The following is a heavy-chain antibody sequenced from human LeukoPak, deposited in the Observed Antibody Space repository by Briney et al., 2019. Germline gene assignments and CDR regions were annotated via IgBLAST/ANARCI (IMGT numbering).Heavy chain of an antibody. V-gene: IGHV3-23*01. Sequence: GGSLRLSCAASGFTFSSYGMSWVRQAPGKGLEWVSAISGSGGSTYYADSVKGRFTISRDNSKNTLYLQMNSLRAEDTAVYYCARVLLGYYYGSGSISAPFDYWGQGTLVTVSS. D-gene: IGHD3-10*01. J-gene: IGHJ4*02. CDR3: ARVLLGYYYGSGSISAPFDY. CDR1: GFTFSSYG. CDR2: ISGSGGST.